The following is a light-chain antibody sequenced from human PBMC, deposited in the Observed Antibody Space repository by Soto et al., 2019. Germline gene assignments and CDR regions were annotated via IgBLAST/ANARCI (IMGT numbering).Light chain of an antibody. J-gene: IGKJ5*01. V-gene: IGKV1-5*03. CDR1: QRISNL. Sequence: DIQMTQSPSTLSASVGDRVTITCRASQRISNLLAWYQQKPGRAPTLLIYKASTLESGVPSRFSGSGSGTEFTLTISSLQPDDSVTYYCQQYNSYPLTFGQGTRLQIK. CDR2: KAS. CDR3: QQYNSYPLT.